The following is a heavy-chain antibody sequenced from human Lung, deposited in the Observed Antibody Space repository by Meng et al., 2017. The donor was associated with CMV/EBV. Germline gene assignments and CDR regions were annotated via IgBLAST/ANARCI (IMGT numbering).Heavy chain of an antibody. Sequence: SVKVSCKPSGGTFSNYAITWVRQAPGQGLEWMGGIIPVVGTVNYPQKFQGRVTITADKSTSTVYMELSSLRSEDTAVYYCARDSRGSTWYLLAGYYYGSGVWGQGXTVTVSS. CDR1: GGTFSNYA. D-gene: IGHD6-13*01. J-gene: IGHJ6*02. CDR2: IIPVVGTV. V-gene: IGHV1-69*06. CDR3: ARDSRGSTWYLLAGYYYGSGV.